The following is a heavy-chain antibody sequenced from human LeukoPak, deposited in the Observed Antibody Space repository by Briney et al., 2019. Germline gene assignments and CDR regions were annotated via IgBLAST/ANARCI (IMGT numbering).Heavy chain of an antibody. Sequence: GRSLRLSCAASGFDFSVYGMHWARQAPGKGPDWVAVISYDGSDKYYADSVKGRFTISRDNSKNTLYLQMNTLRTGDTAVYYCAKSGCSSTSCYLNYWGPGTLVTVSS. CDR2: ISYDGSDK. J-gene: IGHJ4*02. CDR3: AKSGCSSTSCYLNY. V-gene: IGHV3-30*18. D-gene: IGHD2-2*01. CDR1: GFDFSVYG.